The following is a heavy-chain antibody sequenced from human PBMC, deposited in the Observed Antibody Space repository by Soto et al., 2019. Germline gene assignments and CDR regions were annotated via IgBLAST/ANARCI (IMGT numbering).Heavy chain of an antibody. J-gene: IGHJ6*02. CDR2: INPSGGST. CDR3: ARNIAARPGYYYYYGMDV. V-gene: IGHV1-46*01. CDR1: GYTFTSYY. D-gene: IGHD6-6*01. Sequence: ASVKVSCKASGYTFTSYYMHWVRQAPGQGLEWMGIINPSGGSTSYAQKFQGRVTMTRDTSTGTVYMELSSLRSEDTAVYYCARNIAARPGYYYYYGMDVWGQGTTVTVSS.